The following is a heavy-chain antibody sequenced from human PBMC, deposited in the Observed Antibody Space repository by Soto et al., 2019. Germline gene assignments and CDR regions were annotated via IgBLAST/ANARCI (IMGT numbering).Heavy chain of an antibody. D-gene: IGHD5-18*01. J-gene: IGHJ6*02. Sequence: PGGSLRLSCAASGFSVSSNYMSWVRQAPGKGLEWVSVIYSGGSTYYADSVKGRFTISRDNSKNTLYLQMNSLRAEDTAVYYCARGQGREMATASYYYYGMDVWAQGTTVTVSS. CDR2: IYSGGST. CDR1: GFSVSSNY. V-gene: IGHV3-53*01. CDR3: ARGQGREMATASYYYYGMDV.